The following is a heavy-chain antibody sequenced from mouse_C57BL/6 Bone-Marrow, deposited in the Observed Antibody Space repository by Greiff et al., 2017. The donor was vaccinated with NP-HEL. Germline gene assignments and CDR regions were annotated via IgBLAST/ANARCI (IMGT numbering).Heavy chain of an antibody. J-gene: IGHJ2*01. CDR2: IDPENGDT. D-gene: IGHD2-2*01. CDR3: TTGGEGYNFDY. V-gene: IGHV14-4*01. Sequence: EVQLQQSGAELVRPGASVKLSCTASGFNIKDDYMHWVKQRPEQGLEWIGWIDPENGDTEYASKFQGTATITADTSSNTAYMQLSSLTSEDTAVYYCTTGGEGYNFDYWGQSTTLTVSS. CDR1: GFNIKDDY.